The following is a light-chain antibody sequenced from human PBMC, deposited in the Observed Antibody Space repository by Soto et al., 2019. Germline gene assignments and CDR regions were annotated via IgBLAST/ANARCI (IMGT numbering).Light chain of an antibody. J-gene: IGKJ5*01. CDR2: AAY. Sequence: IIMTQSPATLSVSPGERATLSCRASQTINNNLAWYQQKPGQAPRLLLFAAYARATGVPARFSGSGSGTDFTLTISSLQSEDSAFYYCQHYNNWPLTFGQGTRLEIQ. V-gene: IGKV3-15*01. CDR3: QHYNNWPLT. CDR1: QTINNN.